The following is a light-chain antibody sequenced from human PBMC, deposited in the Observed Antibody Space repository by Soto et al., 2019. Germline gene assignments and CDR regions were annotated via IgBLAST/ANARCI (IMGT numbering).Light chain of an antibody. V-gene: IGKV1-6*01. Sequence: AIQMTQSPSSLSASVGDRVTITCRASQGIRNDLGWYQQKPGTAPKLLIYAAYRLQSGVPSRFSGSGSGTDVTLTISSLQPEDFATYYCLQDWKYPLTFGGGTKVEIK. CDR1: QGIRND. CDR2: AAY. CDR3: LQDWKYPLT. J-gene: IGKJ4*01.